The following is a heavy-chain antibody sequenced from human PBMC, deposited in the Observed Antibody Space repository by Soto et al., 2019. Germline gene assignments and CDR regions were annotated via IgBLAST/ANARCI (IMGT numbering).Heavy chain of an antibody. CDR2: INPNHGGT. D-gene: IGHD3-16*01. CDR3: VRELHGGYFDY. V-gene: IGHV1-46*01. J-gene: IGHJ4*02. Sequence: QVQLVQSGAELKEPGASVKVSCKASGYMFTSYYMHWVRQAPGQGLEWMRIINPNHGGTTYSQNFQGRFTMTRDTSTSTVSMYLSDLRSEDTAVYYCVRELHGGYFDYWGQGTLVTVSS. CDR1: GYMFTSYY.